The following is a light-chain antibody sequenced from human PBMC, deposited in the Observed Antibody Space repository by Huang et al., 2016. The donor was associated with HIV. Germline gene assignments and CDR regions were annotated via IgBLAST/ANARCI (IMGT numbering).Light chain of an antibody. V-gene: IGKV3-20*01. CDR1: HNVSNNY. J-gene: IGKJ1*01. CDR3: QQYSSSPWT. CDR2: GSS. Sequence: EIVLTQSPGTLSLSPGERGTLSCRASHNVSNNYLAWYQMRSGQAPKLLIDGSSGRATGIPVRFSGSGSGTDCILTINRLEPEDFVLYYCQQYSSSPWTFGQGTKLEIK.